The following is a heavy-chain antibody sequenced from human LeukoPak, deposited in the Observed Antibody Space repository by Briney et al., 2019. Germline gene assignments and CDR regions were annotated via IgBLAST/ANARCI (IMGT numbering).Heavy chain of an antibody. CDR3: AKVAQQDYDFEDY. Sequence: GGSLRLSCAASGFTFSRYTMNWVRQAPGKGLEWVSYISSSGDTKYYADSVKGRFTISRDNAKNSLYLQMNSLRAEDTAVYYCAKVAQQDYDFEDYWGQGTLVTVSS. V-gene: IGHV3-48*04. CDR1: GFTFSRYT. CDR2: ISSSGDTK. D-gene: IGHD3-3*01. J-gene: IGHJ4*02.